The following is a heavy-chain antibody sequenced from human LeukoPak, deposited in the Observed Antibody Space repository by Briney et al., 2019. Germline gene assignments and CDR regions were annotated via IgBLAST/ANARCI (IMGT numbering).Heavy chain of an antibody. J-gene: IGHJ3*02. CDR3: ATRGRVVTAGAFDI. CDR1: GFTSDDYG. V-gene: IGHV3-20*04. Sequence: GGSLRLSCAASGFTSDDYGMSWVRQAPGKGLEWVSGINWNGGITSYADSVKGRFTISRDNAKNSLYLQMNSLRAEDTALYYCATRGRVVTAGAFDIWGQGTMVTVSS. D-gene: IGHD3-3*01. CDR2: INWNGGIT.